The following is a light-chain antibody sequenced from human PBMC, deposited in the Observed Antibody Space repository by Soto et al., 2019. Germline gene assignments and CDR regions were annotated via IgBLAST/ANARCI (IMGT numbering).Light chain of an antibody. CDR2: RTS. J-gene: IGKJ5*01. CDR1: QTISSSY. V-gene: IGKV3D-20*02. CDR3: QQRSNWPPIT. Sequence: EIVLTQSPGTLSVSPGERATLSCRVSQTISSSYLAWYQQKPGQAPRLLMFRTSSRATGFPARFSGSGSGTEFNLTISSLQSEDFAVYYCQQRSNWPPITFGQGTRLEIK.